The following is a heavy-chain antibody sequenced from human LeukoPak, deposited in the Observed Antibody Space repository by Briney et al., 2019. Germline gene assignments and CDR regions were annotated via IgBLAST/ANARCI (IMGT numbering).Heavy chain of an antibody. Sequence: GGSLRLSCAASGFTFSSYEMNWVRQAPGKGLEWVSYISSSGSTIYYADSVKGRFTISRDNAKNSLYLQMNSLRAEDTAVYYCARVDGHYYYYMDVWGKGTTVTVSS. J-gene: IGHJ6*03. CDR3: ARVDGHYYYYMDV. CDR2: ISSSGSTI. CDR1: GFTFSSYE. V-gene: IGHV3-48*03. D-gene: IGHD4-17*01.